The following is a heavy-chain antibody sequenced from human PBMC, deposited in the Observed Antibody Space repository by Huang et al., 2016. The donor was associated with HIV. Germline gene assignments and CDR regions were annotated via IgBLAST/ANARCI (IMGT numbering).Heavy chain of an antibody. V-gene: IGHV1-2*02. CDR2: INPKRGGT. CDR1: GYTFTDSN. D-gene: IGHD6-6*01. J-gene: IGHJ4*02. CDR3: ARDWSFGSSTSPAD. Sequence: QVQLVQSGAEVKNPGASVRVSCKASGYTFTDSNIHWVRQAPGQGLEWIGWINPKRGGTIYAQRVQGRVTMTRDTTISTVHMDLRRIQSDDTAVYFCARDWSFGSSTSPADWGQGTLVTVSS.